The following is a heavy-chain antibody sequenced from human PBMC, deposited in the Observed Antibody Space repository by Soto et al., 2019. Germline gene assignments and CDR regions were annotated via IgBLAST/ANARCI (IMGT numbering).Heavy chain of an antibody. CDR1: GFTFSSYA. CDR3: ATRPKYSSSSDY. CDR2: ISYDGSNK. J-gene: IGHJ4*02. D-gene: IGHD6-6*01. V-gene: IGHV3-30-3*01. Sequence: QVQLVESGGGVVQPGRSLRLSCAASGFTFSSYAMHWVRQAPGKGLEWVAVISYDGSNKYYADSVKGRFTISRDNSKNTLYLKMNSLRAEDTAVYYCATRPKYSSSSDYWGQGTLVTVSS.